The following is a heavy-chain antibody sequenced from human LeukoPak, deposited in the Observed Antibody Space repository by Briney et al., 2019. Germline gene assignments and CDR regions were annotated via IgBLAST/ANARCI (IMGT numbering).Heavy chain of an antibody. D-gene: IGHD3-10*01. J-gene: IGHJ4*02. CDR2: IWYDGSNK. V-gene: IGHV3-33*01. CDR3: ARDQSLGGSGSPDY. CDR1: GFTFSSYG. Sequence: PGGSLRLSCAASGFTFSSYGMHWVRQAPGKGLEWVAVIWYDGSNKYYADSVKGRFTISRDNSKNTLYLQMNSLRAEDTAVYYCARDQSLGGSGSPDYWGQGTLVTVSS.